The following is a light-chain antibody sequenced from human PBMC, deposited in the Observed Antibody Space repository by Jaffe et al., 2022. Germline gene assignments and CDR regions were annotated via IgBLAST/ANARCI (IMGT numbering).Light chain of an antibody. J-gene: IGLJ2*01. CDR2: EVS. CDR3: SSYAGNNNVI. V-gene: IGLV2-8*01. CDR1: SSDVGAYNY. Sequence: QSALTQPPSASGSPGQSVTISCTGTSSDVGAYNYVSWYQQHPGNAPRLIIYEVSKRPSGVPDRFSGSNSGNTASLTVSGLQAEDEADYYCSSYAGNNNVIFGGGTKLTVL.